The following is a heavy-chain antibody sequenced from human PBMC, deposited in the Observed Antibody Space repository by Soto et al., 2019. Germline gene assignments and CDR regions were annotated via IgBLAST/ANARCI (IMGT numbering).Heavy chain of an antibody. CDR2: IDPSGGKT. D-gene: IGHD5-18*01. CDR1: GYTFTRDQ. CDR3: GRGMRSLLSITALDT. J-gene: IGHJ5*02. V-gene: IGHV1-46*01. Sequence: QVQLVQSGAEVKKPGASVKASCKASGYTFTRDQIHWVRQAPGQGLEWMGMIDPSGGKTNYAPNFQGRVTITRDTSTSTVYMALSSLRSEDTAIYFCGRGMRSLLSITALDTWGQGTLVTVSS.